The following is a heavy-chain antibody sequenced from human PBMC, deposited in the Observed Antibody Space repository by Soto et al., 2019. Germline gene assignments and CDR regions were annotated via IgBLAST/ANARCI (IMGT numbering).Heavy chain of an antibody. V-gene: IGHV3-23*01. CDR3: ARISETSPDY. Sequence: GGSLRLSCAASGFTFSSYAMIWVRQAPGKGLEWVSAIGGGGDWTYYAASVKGRFTISRDNSKNTVYQQMNSLRAEDTAVYYCARISETSPDYWGQGTLVTVSS. CDR2: IGGGGDWT. J-gene: IGHJ4*02. CDR1: GFTFSSYA.